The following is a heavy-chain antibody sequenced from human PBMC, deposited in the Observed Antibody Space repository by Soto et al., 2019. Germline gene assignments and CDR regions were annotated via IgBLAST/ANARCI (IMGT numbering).Heavy chain of an antibody. J-gene: IGHJ6*02. CDR2: IYHTGTT. CDR3: VKDPGPNRNYFYRMAV. D-gene: IGHD7-27*01. Sequence: SETLSLTCTVSGGSVSSNNFDWSWSRRFPGKGLEWIGDIYHTGTTDYGPSFGSRVAISLDTSHTPFPLRLASVPAADTATYYCVKDPGPNRNYFYRMAVWGQGITVT. V-gene: IGHV4-31*03. CDR1: GGSVSSNNFD.